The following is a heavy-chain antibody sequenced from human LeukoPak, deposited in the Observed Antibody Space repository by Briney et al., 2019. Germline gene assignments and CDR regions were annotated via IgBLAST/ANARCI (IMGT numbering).Heavy chain of an antibody. CDR2: IYYSGST. CDR1: GHSISSSSYY. CDR3: ARRPVTTVETFDY. J-gene: IGHJ4*02. V-gene: IGHV4-39*01. D-gene: IGHD4-23*01. Sequence: SETPSLTCTVSGHSISSSSYYWGWIRQPPGKGLEWIGSIYYSGSTYYNPSLKSRVTISVDTSKNQFSLKVSSVTAADTAVYYCARRPVTTVETFDYCGQGTLVTVSS.